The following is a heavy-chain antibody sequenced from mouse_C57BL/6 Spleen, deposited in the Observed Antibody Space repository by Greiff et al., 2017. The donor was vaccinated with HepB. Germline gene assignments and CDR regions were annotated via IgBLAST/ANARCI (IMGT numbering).Heavy chain of an antibody. CDR1: GYTFTSYW. CDR2: IHPNSGST. V-gene: IGHV1-64*01. CDR3: ARQDDGYSLFDY. D-gene: IGHD2-3*01. J-gene: IGHJ2*01. Sequence: QVQLQQPGAELVKPGASVKLSCKASGYTFTSYWMHWVKQRPGQGLEWIGMIHPNSGSTNYNEKFKSKATLTVDKSSSTAYMQLSSLTSEDSAVYYCARQDDGYSLFDYWGQGTTLTVSS.